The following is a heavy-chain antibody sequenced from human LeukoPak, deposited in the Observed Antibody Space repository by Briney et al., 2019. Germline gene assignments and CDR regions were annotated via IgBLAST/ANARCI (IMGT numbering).Heavy chain of an antibody. CDR1: GGTFSSYA. V-gene: IGHV1-69*06. D-gene: IGHD3-22*01. CDR2: IIPVFGTT. Sequence: ASVKVSCKASGGTFSSYAVSWVRLTPGQGLEWLGGIIPVFGTTTYAQKFQAKVTMTADKSTNTAYLEISSLTSDDTAVYYCARVEYYYDSSGYTYYFDYWGQGTLVTVSS. J-gene: IGHJ4*02. CDR3: ARVEYYYDSSGYTYYFDY.